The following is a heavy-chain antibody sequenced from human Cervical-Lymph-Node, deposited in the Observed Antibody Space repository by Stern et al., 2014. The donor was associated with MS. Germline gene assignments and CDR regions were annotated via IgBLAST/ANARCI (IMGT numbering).Heavy chain of an antibody. D-gene: IGHD1-1*01. CDR3: ARQNDWKDWLDP. Sequence: VQLVESGPGLVKPSETLSLTCTVSGGAISSYYWSWMRQPPGKGLEWIGNIYYSVSTNYNPSLKSRITISVDTSKNQFSLKLSSVTAADTAVYYCARQNDWKDWLDPWGQGTLVTVSS. V-gene: IGHV4-59*01. CDR1: GGAISSYY. J-gene: IGHJ5*02. CDR2: IYYSVST.